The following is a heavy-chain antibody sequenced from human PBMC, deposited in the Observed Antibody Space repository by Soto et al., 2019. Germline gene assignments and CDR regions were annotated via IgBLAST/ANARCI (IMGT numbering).Heavy chain of an antibody. V-gene: IGHV3-23*01. J-gene: IGHJ5*02. CDR1: GFTFSSYA. Sequence: PGGSLRLSCAASGFTFSSYAMSWVRQAPGKGLEWVSAISGSGGSTYYADSVKGRFTISRDNSKNTLYLQMNSLRAEDTAVYYCAKDHIGVVITTPWFDPWGQGTLVTVSS. CDR3: AKDHIGVVITTPWFDP. D-gene: IGHD3-3*01. CDR2: ISGSGGST.